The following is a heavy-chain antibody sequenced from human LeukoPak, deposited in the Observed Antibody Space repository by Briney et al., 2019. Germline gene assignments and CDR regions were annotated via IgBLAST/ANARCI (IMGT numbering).Heavy chain of an antibody. Sequence: GGSLRLSCAASGFTFSSYWMHWVRHAPGKGLVWVSVIYSGGSTYYADSVKGRFTISRDNSKNTLYLQMNSLRAEDTAVYYCARDIGWLGTFDSWGQGTVVTVSS. J-gene: IGHJ4*02. CDR3: ARDIGWLGTFDS. D-gene: IGHD6-19*01. CDR2: IYSGGST. CDR1: GFTFSSYW. V-gene: IGHV3-53*01.